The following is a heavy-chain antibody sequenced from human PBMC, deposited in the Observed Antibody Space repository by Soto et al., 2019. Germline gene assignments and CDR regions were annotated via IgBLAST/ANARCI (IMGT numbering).Heavy chain of an antibody. J-gene: IGHJ6*02. CDR2: ILPIFGRA. V-gene: IGHV1-69*12. CDR3: ASWLKEAGIGGIYYYGMDV. CDR1: GGTFSNYA. Sequence: QVQLVQSGAEVKKPVSSVNVSCKASGGTFSNYAFSWVRQAPGQGLEWLGGILPIFGRADYAKKFRGRVTITADESTTTAHMELSSLRSEDTAVYYCASWLKEAGIGGIYYYGMDVWGQGTTVTVSS. D-gene: IGHD6-19*01.